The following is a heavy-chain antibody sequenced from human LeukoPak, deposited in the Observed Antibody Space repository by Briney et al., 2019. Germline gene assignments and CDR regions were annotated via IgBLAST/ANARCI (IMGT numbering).Heavy chain of an antibody. CDR2: IIPILGIA. CDR1: GGTFSSYA. V-gene: IGHV1-69*04. J-gene: IGHJ4*02. Sequence: ASVKVSCKASGGTFSSYAISWARQAPGQGLEWMGRIIPILGIANYAQKFQGRVTITADKSTSTAYMELSSLRSEDTAVYYCARLRSDFWSGCYNEDYFDYWGQGTLVTVSS. CDR3: ARLRSDFWSGCYNEDYFDY. D-gene: IGHD3-3*01.